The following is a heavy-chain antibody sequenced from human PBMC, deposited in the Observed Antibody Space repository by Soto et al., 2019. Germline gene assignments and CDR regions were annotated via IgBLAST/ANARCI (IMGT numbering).Heavy chain of an antibody. J-gene: IGHJ4*02. V-gene: IGHV4-61*08. Sequence: SETLSLTCTVSGGSISSGDYYWSWTRQPPGKGLEWIGYIYYSGSTNYNPSLKSRVTISVDTSKNQFSLKLSSVTAADTAVYYCAREIRGYCSSTSCYWGYYFDYWGQGTLVTVSS. CDR1: GGSISSGDYY. CDR2: IYYSGST. CDR3: AREIRGYCSSTSCYWGYYFDY. D-gene: IGHD2-2*01.